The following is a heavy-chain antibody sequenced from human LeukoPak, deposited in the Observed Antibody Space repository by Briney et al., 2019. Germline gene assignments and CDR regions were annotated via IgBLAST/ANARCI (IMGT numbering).Heavy chain of an antibody. J-gene: IGHJ5*02. V-gene: IGHV4-59*01. D-gene: IGHD3-10*01. CDR2: VYYSGRT. Sequence: SETLSLTCTVSGGSIDTYYWSWIRQPPGKGLEWIGFVYYSGRTSYNPSLKSRVTISVDTSKSQFSLRLSSVTAADTAMYYCARLGLGDEACWFDPWGQGTLVTVSS. CDR3: ARLGLGDEACWFDP. CDR1: GGSIDTYY.